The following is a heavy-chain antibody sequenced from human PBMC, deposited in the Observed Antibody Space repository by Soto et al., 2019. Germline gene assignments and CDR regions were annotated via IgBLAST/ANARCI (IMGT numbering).Heavy chain of an antibody. CDR3: ARETGSRMWGDYYYYMDV. CDR2: IYYSGST. J-gene: IGHJ6*03. V-gene: IGHV4-31*03. D-gene: IGHD3-10*01. Sequence: PSETLSLTCTVSGGSISSGGYYWSWIRQHPGKGLEWIGYIYYSGSTYYNPSLKSRVTISVDTSKNQFSLKLSSVTAADTAVYYFARETGSRMWGDYYYYMDVWGKGTTVTVSS. CDR1: GGSISSGGYY.